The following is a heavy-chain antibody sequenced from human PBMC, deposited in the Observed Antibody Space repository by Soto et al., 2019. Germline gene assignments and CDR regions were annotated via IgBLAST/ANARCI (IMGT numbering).Heavy chain of an antibody. CDR1: GFTFSSYS. D-gene: IGHD2-8*01. CDR2: ISSSSSTI. V-gene: IGHV3-48*02. CDR3: ARSMLLYYGMDG. J-gene: IGHJ6*02. Sequence: PGGSLRLSCAASGFTFSSYSMNWVRQAPGKGLEWVSYISSSSSTIYYADSVKGRFTISRDNAKNSLYLQMNSLRDEDTAVYYCARSMLLYYGMDGWGQGTTVTVAS.